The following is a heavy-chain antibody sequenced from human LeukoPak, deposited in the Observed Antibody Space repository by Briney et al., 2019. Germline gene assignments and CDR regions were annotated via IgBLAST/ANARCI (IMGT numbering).Heavy chain of an antibody. CDR3: ARTPIYYFDNSGYYN. J-gene: IGHJ4*02. Sequence: SETLSLTCTVSGGSISSGSYYWSWIRQPAGKGLEWIGLIYARGNTNYNPSLKGRVTMSIDTSKNQFSLKLTSVTAADTAVYYCARTPIYYFDNSGYYNWGQGTLVTVSS. V-gene: IGHV4-61*02. CDR2: IYARGNT. CDR1: GGSISSGSYY. D-gene: IGHD3-22*01.